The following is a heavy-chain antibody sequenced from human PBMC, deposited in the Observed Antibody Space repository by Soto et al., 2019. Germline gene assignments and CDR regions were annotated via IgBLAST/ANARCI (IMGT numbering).Heavy chain of an antibody. CDR2: ISGSGGST. CDR3: AKAHFGSAKAEGSFDY. CDR1: GFTFSSYA. D-gene: IGHD3-3*01. V-gene: IGHV3-23*01. Sequence: GGSLRLSCAASGFTFSSYAMSWVRQSPGKGLEWVSAISGSGGSTYYADSVKGRFTISRDNSKNTLYLQMNSLRAEDTAVYYCAKAHFGSAKAEGSFDYWGQGTLVTVSS. J-gene: IGHJ4*02.